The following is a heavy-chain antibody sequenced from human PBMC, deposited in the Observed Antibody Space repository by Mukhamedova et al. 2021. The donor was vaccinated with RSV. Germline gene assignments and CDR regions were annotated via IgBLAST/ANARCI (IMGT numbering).Heavy chain of an antibody. CDR2: ISYDGSNK. V-gene: IGHV3-30*18. Sequence: VRQAPGKGLEWVAVISYDGSNKYYADSVKGRFTISRDNSKNTLYLQMNSLRAEDTAVYYCAKDRENGYSYGYYFDYWGQGTLVT. CDR3: AKDRENGYSYGYYFDY. D-gene: IGHD5-18*01. J-gene: IGHJ4*02.